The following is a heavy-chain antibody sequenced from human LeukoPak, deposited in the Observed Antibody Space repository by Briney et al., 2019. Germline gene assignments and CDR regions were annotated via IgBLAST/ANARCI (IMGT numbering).Heavy chain of an antibody. D-gene: IGHD3-9*01. J-gene: IGHJ5*02. CDR1: GGSISSYY. V-gene: IGHV4-59*01. Sequence: SETLFLTCTVSGGSISSYYWSWIRQPPGKGLEWIGYIHDSGNNNYNPSLKSRVTISADTSKNQLSLKVSSVTAADTAVYYCARAILTGLDWFDPWGQGTLVTVSS. CDR2: IHDSGNN. CDR3: ARAILTGLDWFDP.